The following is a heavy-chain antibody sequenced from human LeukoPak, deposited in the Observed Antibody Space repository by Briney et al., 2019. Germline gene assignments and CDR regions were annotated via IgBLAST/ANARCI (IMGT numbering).Heavy chain of an antibody. CDR1: GGSFSGYY. CDR3: ASLYTVTILFDY. V-gene: IGHV4-34*01. Sequence: SETLSLTCAVYGGSFSGYYWSWIRQPPGKGLEWIGSIYYSGSTYYNPSLKSRVTISVDTSKNQFSLKLSSVTAADTAVYYCASLYTVTILFDYWGQGTLVTVSS. D-gene: IGHD4-17*01. CDR2: IYYSGST. J-gene: IGHJ4*02.